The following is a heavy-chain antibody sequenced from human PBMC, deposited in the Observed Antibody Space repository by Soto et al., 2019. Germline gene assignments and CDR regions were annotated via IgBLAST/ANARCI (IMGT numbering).Heavy chain of an antibody. CDR3: ARYSASGLYYYFGMDV. CDR2: IYHTVIT. Sequence: QVQLQESGPGLVKPSGTLSLTCAVSGDSISSSNWWTWVRQPPGKGLEWIGDIYHTVITNYNTSLKLRVTILVDKSKHLFSLKLPSVTASDTAVYYCARYSASGLYYYFGMDVWGQGTTVTVSS. J-gene: IGHJ6*02. V-gene: IGHV4-4*02. D-gene: IGHD6-13*01. CDR1: GDSISSSNW.